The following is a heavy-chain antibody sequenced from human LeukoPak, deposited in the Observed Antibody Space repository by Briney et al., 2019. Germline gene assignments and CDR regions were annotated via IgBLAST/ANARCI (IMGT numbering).Heavy chain of an antibody. V-gene: IGHV1-46*01. CDR3: ARDGVAVVYDFDY. D-gene: IGHD3-3*01. J-gene: IGHJ4*02. Sequence: ASVKVSCQASGVTFTSYYMHWVRQAPGQGLEWMGIIYPSGGSTSYAQKFQGRVIMTRDVSTSTVFMELSSLRSDDTAMYYGARDGVAVVYDFDYWGQGTQVTVSS. CDR1: GVTFTSYY. CDR2: IYPSGGST.